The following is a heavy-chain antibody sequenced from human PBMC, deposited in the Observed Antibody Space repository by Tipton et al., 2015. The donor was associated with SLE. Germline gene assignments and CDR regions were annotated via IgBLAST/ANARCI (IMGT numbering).Heavy chain of an antibody. Sequence: TLSLTCIVSGVSISSHYCSWIRQPPGKTLEWIGYIYSGGSTNYNPSLKSRVSISVDTSKNQFSLKLSSVTAADTAVYYCARHPSSFDYYYYYYMDVWGKGTTVTVSS. CDR3: ARHPSSFDYYYYYYMDV. CDR1: GVSISSHY. V-gene: IGHV4-59*08. CDR2: IYSGGST. J-gene: IGHJ6*03.